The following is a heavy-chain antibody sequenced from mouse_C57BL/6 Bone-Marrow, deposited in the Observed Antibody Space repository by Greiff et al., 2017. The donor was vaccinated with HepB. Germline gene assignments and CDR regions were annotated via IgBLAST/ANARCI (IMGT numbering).Heavy chain of an antibody. D-gene: IGHD1-1*01. Sequence: VQLQQPGAELVKPGASVKLSCKASGYTFTSYWMHWVKQRPGQGLEWIGMIHPNSGSTNYNEKFKSKATLTVDKSSSTAYMQLSSLTSEDSAVYYGAFITTVVAGFDYWGQGTTLTVSS. CDR3: AFITTVVAGFDY. J-gene: IGHJ2*01. CDR2: IHPNSGST. CDR1: GYTFTSYW. V-gene: IGHV1-64*01.